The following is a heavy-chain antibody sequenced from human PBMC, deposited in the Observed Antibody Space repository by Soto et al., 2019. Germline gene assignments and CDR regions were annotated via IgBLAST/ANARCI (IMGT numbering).Heavy chain of an antibody. CDR1: GGSFSGYY. V-gene: IGHV4-34*01. Sequence: SETLSLTCAVYGGSFSGYYWSWIRQPPGKGLEWIGEINHSGSTICNPSLKSRVTISVDTSKNQFSLKLTSVTAADTAVYYCASPGSYGGSAGWFDPWGQGNLVTVSS. CDR3: ASPGSYGGSAGWFDP. J-gene: IGHJ5*02. D-gene: IGHD2-15*01. CDR2: INHSGST.